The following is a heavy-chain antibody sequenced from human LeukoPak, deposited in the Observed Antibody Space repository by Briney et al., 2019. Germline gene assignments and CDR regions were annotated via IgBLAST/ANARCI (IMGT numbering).Heavy chain of an antibody. V-gene: IGHV1-46*04. CDR1: GYTFTSRW. CDR2: INPTGSST. Sequence: ASVKVSCKASGYTFTSRWMHWVRQAPGQGPEWLGVINPTGSSTSYAHKLQGRVTMTRDTSTSTDYMELRSLRSDDTAVYYCAAHFTVVRGVIINDFDHWGQGTLVTVSS. CDR3: AAHFTVVRGVIINDFDH. J-gene: IGHJ4*02. D-gene: IGHD3-10*01.